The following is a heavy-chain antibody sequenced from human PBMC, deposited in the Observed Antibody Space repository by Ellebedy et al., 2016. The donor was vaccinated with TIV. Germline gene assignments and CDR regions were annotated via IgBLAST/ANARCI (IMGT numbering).Heavy chain of an antibody. Sequence: PGGSLRLSCVASGFTFSNAWMNWVRQAPGKGLEWVGRIKSKTAGGTTDYAAPVKGRFTISRDDSKNTLYLQMNSLKTEDTALYYCSTGVGATGTGMGYWGQGTLVTVSS. V-gene: IGHV3-15*05. CDR2: IKSKTAGGTT. CDR1: GFTFSNAW. D-gene: IGHD1-1*01. J-gene: IGHJ4*02. CDR3: STGVGATGTGMGY.